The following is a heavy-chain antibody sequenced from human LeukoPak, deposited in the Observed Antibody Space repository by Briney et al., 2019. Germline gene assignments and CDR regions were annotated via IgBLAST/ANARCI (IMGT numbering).Heavy chain of an antibody. CDR1: GGSFSGYY. J-gene: IGHJ4*02. Sequence: SETLSLTCTVYGGSFSGYYWSWIRQPPGKGLEWTGEINHSGSTNYNPSLKSRVTISVDTSKNQFSLKLSSVTAADTAVYYCARAPVLVDTLYYFDYWGQGTLVTVSS. D-gene: IGHD1-14*01. CDR2: INHSGST. CDR3: ARAPVLVDTLYYFDY. V-gene: IGHV4-34*01.